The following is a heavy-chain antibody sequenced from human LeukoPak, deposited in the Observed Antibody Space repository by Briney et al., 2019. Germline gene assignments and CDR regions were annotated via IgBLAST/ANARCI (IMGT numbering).Heavy chain of an antibody. CDR2: GST. Sequence: SETLSLTCSVSGDSISSGSYYWGWIRQPPGKGLEWIGTGSTYYNPSLKSRVTISLDTSRNQFSLKLSSVTAADTAVYYCARGYYYDSSGYPQWGQGTLVTVSS. J-gene: IGHJ1*01. D-gene: IGHD3-22*01. CDR1: GDSISSGSYY. V-gene: IGHV4-39*07. CDR3: ARGYYYDSSGYPQ.